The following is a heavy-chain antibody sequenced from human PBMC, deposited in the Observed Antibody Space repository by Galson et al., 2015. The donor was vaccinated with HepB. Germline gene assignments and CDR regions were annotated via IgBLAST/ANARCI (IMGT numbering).Heavy chain of an antibody. D-gene: IGHD6-13*01. Sequence: SCKGSGYSFTSYWIGWVRQMPGKGLEWMGIIYPGDSDTRYSPSFQGQVTISADKSISTAYLQWSSLKASDTAMYYCARRLAGYSSSWFPFQHWGQGTLVTVSS. CDR1: GYSFTSYW. CDR3: ARRLAGYSSSWFPFQH. J-gene: IGHJ1*01. V-gene: IGHV5-51*01. CDR2: IYPGDSDT.